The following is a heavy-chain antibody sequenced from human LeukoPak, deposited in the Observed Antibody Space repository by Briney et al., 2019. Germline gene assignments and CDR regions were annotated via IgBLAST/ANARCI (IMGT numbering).Heavy chain of an antibody. V-gene: IGHV4-39*07. D-gene: IGHD3-3*01. CDR1: GDSISYSRYY. CDR2: VDWSGST. CDR3: ARADGET. Sequence: PSETLSLTCSVSGDSISYSRYYWAWIRQPPGKGLEWIGSVDWSGSTYYNPSLKSRVTISVDTSKNQFSLKLSSVTAADTAVYYCARADGETWGQGTLVTVSS. J-gene: IGHJ5*02.